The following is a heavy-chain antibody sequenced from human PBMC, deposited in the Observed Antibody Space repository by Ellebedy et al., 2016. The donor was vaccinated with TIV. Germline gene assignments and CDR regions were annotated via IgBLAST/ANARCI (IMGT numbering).Heavy chain of an antibody. J-gene: IGHJ4*02. CDR2: VNAGGVVI. V-gene: IGHV3-20*04. CDR1: GYSFSSYA. D-gene: IGHD4-11*01. Sequence: PGGSLRLSCAGSGYSFSSYAMSRVRQAPGKGLEWVSGVNAGGVVIAYADSVKGRFTIFRDNAKNSLYLRMNSLRPEDTAFYYCALLSGRAVTTYGYWGQGTLVTVSS. CDR3: ALLSGRAVTTYGY.